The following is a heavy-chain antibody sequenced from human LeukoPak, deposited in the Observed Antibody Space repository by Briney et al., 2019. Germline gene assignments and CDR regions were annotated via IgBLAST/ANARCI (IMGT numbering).Heavy chain of an antibody. CDR1: GFTYSSYT. CDR2: ISGSGGST. V-gene: IGHV3-23*01. J-gene: IGHJ4*02. Sequence: PGGSLRLSCAASGFTYSSYTMSWVRQAPGKGLEWVSAISGSGGSTYYADSVKDRFTISRDNSKNTLYLQMNSLRAEDTAVYYCAKEGGSRGYFDYWGQGTLVTVSS. CDR3: AKEGGSRGYFDY.